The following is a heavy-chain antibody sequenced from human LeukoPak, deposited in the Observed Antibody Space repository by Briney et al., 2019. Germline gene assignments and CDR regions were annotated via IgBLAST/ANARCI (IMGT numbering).Heavy chain of an antibody. CDR2: IYPGDSNT. CDR3: ARLAISSIWSVYFDY. J-gene: IGHJ4*02. D-gene: IGHD6-13*01. Sequence: GESLKISCKGSGYSFTNYWIGWVRQMPGEGLEWMGIIYPGDSNTRYSPSFQGQVTISADKSISTAYLQWSSLKASDTAMYYCARLAISSIWSVYFDYWGQGTLVTVSS. V-gene: IGHV5-51*01. CDR1: GYSFTNYW.